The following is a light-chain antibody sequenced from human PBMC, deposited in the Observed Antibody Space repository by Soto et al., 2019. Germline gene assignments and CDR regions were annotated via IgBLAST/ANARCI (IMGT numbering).Light chain of an antibody. CDR3: QQYGTSPFT. Sequence: EIVLTQSPGTLSLSPGERATLSCRASQRINKTYFAWYQQKPGQGPRLLIYGISSRATGIPDRFSGSGSGTDFTLTISRLEPEDFAVYYCQQYGTSPFTFGPGTKVDIK. CDR1: QRINKTY. CDR2: GIS. V-gene: IGKV3-20*01. J-gene: IGKJ3*01.